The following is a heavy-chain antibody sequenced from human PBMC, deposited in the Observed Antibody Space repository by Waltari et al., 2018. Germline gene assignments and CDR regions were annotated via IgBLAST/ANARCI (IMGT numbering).Heavy chain of an antibody. J-gene: IGHJ4*02. CDR2: LSGSGGRT. Sequence: EVQLVESGGGLVQLGGSLRLSCAASGFPFSGYAISWVRQAPGKGLEWVSGLSGSGGRTDYADSVKGRFSMSRDNSKDTLYLEMNSLRVEDTAVYYCAGGPGNCSGGSCPFDYWGQGTLVTVSS. CDR3: AGGPGNCSGGSCPFDY. CDR1: GFPFSGYA. V-gene: IGHV3-23*04. D-gene: IGHD2-15*01.